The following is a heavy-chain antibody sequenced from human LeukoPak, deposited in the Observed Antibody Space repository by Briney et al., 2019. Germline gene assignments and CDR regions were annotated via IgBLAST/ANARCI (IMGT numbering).Heavy chain of an antibody. D-gene: IGHD4-17*01. Sequence: GGSLRLSCAASGFTFSSYAMHWVRQAPGNGPQWVAVISDDGSIEVYTDSVKGRFTISRDQFKNTLYLQMNSLRLEDTALYYCARDPVRGAPDYFDYWGQGTLVTVSS. V-gene: IGHV3-30-3*01. CDR2: ISDDGSIE. J-gene: IGHJ4*02. CDR1: GFTFSSYA. CDR3: ARDPVRGAPDYFDY.